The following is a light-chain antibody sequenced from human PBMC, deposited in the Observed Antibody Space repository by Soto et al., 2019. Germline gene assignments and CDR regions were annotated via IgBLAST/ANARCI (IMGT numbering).Light chain of an antibody. CDR1: QTIRGL. V-gene: IGKV3-11*01. CDR2: DTS. CDR3: QQRHNWPIS. Sequence: EIVLTQSPATLSLSPGDRATLSCRTSQTIRGLLNWYQQRPGQAPRLLMYDTSNSATDIPARFSGSVSGTDFSLAICSIEPEDFRVYFWQQRHNWPISFGPGTRLDI. J-gene: IGKJ5*01.